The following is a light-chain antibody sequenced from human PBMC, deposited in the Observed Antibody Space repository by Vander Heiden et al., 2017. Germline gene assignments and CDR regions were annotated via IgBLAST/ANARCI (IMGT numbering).Light chain of an antibody. CDR2: GAS. CDR3: QQYGSSPPRVST. CDR1: QSVSSSY. Sequence: EIVLTQSPGTLSLSPGERATLSCRASQSVSSSYLAWYQQKPGQAPRLLIYGASSRATGIPDRFSGSGSGTDFTLTISRLEPEDFAVYYCQQYGSSPPRVSTFGQGTKLEIK. J-gene: IGKJ2*01. V-gene: IGKV3-20*01.